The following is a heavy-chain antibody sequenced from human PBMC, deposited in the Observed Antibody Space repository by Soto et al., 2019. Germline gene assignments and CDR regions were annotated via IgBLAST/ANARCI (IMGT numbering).Heavy chain of an antibody. CDR1: GGSIRSRSYY. Sequence: PSETLSLTCTVSGGSIRSRSYYWGWIRQPPGKGLEWIGSISFSGSTYYNPSLNSRVTISADTSKNHFSLKLSSVTAADTAIYYCSRGVDAYKGGKYWGQGTQVTVSS. CDR3: SRGVDAYKGGKY. CDR2: ISFSGST. J-gene: IGHJ4*02. D-gene: IGHD1-1*01. V-gene: IGHV4-39*02.